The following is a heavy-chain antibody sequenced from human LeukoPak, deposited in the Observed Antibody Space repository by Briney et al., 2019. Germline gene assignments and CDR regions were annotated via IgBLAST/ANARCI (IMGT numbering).Heavy chain of an antibody. CDR2: ISSSGSTI. V-gene: IGHV3-48*03. J-gene: IGHJ4*02. CDR3: ASDSGYGSGSYYKHFDY. CDR1: GFTFSIYA. Sequence: GGSLRLSCAAAGFTFSIYAMSWVRQAPGKGLEWVSYISSSGSTIYYADSVKGRFTISRDNAKNSLYLQMNSLRAEDTAVYYCASDSGYGSGSYYKHFDYWGQGTLVTVSS. D-gene: IGHD3-10*01.